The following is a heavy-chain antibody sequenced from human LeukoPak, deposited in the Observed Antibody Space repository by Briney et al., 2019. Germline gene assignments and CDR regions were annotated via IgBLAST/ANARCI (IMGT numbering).Heavy chain of an antibody. Sequence: PGGSLRLSCAASGLTFSTSALSWVRQAPGKGLQWVSSISGNGLQTRYADSVKGRFTVSRDNSKNTLYLQMNSLRAEDTAVYYCAREGIAAAGELDYWGQGTLVTVSS. D-gene: IGHD6-13*01. CDR1: GLTFSTSA. CDR2: ISGNGLQT. CDR3: AREGIAAAGELDY. V-gene: IGHV3-23*01. J-gene: IGHJ4*02.